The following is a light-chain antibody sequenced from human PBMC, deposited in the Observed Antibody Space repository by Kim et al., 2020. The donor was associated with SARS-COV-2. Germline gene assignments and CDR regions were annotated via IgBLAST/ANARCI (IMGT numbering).Light chain of an antibody. CDR2: QDS. V-gene: IGLV3-1*01. CDR3: QAWDSSTYV. CDR1: KLGNKY. Sequence: VSPGQTASITCAGDKLGNKYACWYQQKPGQSPVLVIYQDSKRPSGIPERFSGSNSGNTATLTISGTQAMDEADYYCQAWDSSTYVFGTGTKVTVL. J-gene: IGLJ1*01.